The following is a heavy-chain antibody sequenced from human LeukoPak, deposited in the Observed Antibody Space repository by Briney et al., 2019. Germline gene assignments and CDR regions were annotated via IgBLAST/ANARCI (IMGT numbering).Heavy chain of an antibody. CDR3: AKVDSGSPRGAFDI. CDR2: INPDGSTT. CDR1: GFTFSRYW. J-gene: IGHJ3*02. V-gene: IGHV3-74*01. D-gene: IGHD1-26*01. Sequence: PGESLRLSCAASGFTFSRYWIHWVRQAPGKGLEWVSRINPDGSTTTYADSVKGRFTISRDNSKNTLYLQMNSLRAEDTAVYYCAKVDSGSPRGAFDIWGQGTMVTVSS.